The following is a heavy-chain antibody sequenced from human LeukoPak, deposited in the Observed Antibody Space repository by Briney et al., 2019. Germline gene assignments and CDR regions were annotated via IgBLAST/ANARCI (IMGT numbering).Heavy chain of an antibody. CDR1: GFTFSSYA. CDR3: ARDLFVTKNAFDI. CDR2: ISGSGGTI. V-gene: IGHV3-23*01. J-gene: IGHJ3*02. Sequence: GGSLRLSCAASGFTFSSYAMSWVRQAPGKGLEWVSAISGSGGTIYYADSVKGRFTISRDNAKNTLYLQMNSLRAEDTAVYYCARDLFVTKNAFDIWGQGTMVTVSS. D-gene: IGHD2-8*01.